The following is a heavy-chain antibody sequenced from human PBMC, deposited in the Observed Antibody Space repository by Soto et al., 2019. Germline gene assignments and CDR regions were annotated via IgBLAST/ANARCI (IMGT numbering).Heavy chain of an antibody. CDR2: IYSDGSSP. J-gene: IGHJ4*02. CDR3: ARETYCSSTSCYNRYFDY. V-gene: IGHV3-74*01. Sequence: GGSLRLSCAASGFTFSTYWMHWVRQAPGKGLVWVSRIYSDGSSPSYADSVKGRFTISRDNAKNTLYLQMNSLRAEDTAVYYCARETYCSSTSCYNRYFDYWGQGTLVTVSS. D-gene: IGHD2-2*02. CDR1: GFTFSTYW.